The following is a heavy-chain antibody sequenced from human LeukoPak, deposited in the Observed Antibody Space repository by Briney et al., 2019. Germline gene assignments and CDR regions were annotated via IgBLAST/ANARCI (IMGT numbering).Heavy chain of an antibody. CDR1: GFTFSTYG. V-gene: IGHV3-33*01. CDR2: IWHDGSNE. CDR3: ARGTGYSYGSLDY. J-gene: IGHJ4*02. Sequence: GGSLRLSCAASGFTFSTYGMHWVRQAPGKGLEWVAVIWHDGSNEYYVDPVKGRFTISRDNPKNTLYMQLDSLRAEDTAVYYCARGTGYSYGSLDYWGQGTLVTVSS. D-gene: IGHD5-18*01.